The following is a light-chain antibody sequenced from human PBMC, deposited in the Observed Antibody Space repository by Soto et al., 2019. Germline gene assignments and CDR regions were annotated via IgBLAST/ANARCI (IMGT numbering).Light chain of an antibody. CDR2: GAT. J-gene: IGKJ5*01. CDR1: QSVSIL. CDR3: QQRSKRPPIT. V-gene: IGKV3-11*01. Sequence: EVVMTQSPATLSVSQGERATLSCRASQSVSILLAWYQQKPGQAPRLLIHGATTRATGIPARFSAGGSGTAFTPTISSLEPADFAVYYCQQRSKRPPITFGQGTRLEIK.